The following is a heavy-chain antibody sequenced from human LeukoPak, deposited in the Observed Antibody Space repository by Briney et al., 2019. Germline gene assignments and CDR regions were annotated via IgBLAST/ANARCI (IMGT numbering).Heavy chain of an antibody. CDR3: ARDKGTLGTRYYFDY. CDR2: INPNSGGT. Sequence: ASVKVSCKASGYTFTGYYMHWVRQAPGQGLEWMGWINPNSGGTNYAQKFQGRVTMTGDTSISTAYMELSRLRSDDTAVYYCARDKGTLGTRYYFDYWGQGTLLTVSS. D-gene: IGHD2-2*01. V-gene: IGHV1-2*02. CDR1: GYTFTGYY. J-gene: IGHJ4*02.